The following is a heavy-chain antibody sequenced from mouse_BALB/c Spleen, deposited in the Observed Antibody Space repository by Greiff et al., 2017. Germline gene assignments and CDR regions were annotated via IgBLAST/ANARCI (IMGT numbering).Heavy chain of an antibody. CDR2: IDPENGNT. CDR1: GFNIKDYY. J-gene: IGHJ4*01. V-gene: IGHV14-1*02. Sequence: VQLKESGAELVRPGALVKLSCKASGFNIKDYYMHWVKQRPEQGLEWIGWIDPENGNTIYDPKFQGKASITADTSSNTAYLQLSSLTSEDTAVYYCARTTMITGYAMDYWGQGTSVTVSS. D-gene: IGHD2-4*01. CDR3: ARTTMITGYAMDY.